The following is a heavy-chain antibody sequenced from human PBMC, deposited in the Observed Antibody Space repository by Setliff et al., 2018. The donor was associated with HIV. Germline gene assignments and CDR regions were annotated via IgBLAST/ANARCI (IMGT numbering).Heavy chain of an antibody. J-gene: IGHJ6*02. CDR1: GYFINSGYY. CDR3: ARRFYDSSGHHFGMDI. Sequence: PSETLSLTCIVSGYFINSGYYWGWVRQPPGKGLEWIGSVYHSGSTYYKPSLKSRLTISVDTSKNKLSLKLTSVTAADTAKYYCARRFYDSSGHHFGMDIWGPGTTVTVSS. D-gene: IGHD3-22*01. CDR2: VYHSGST. V-gene: IGHV4-38-2*02.